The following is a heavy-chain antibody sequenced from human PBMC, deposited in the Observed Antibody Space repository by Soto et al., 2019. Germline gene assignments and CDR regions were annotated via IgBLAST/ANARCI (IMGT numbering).Heavy chain of an antibody. V-gene: IGHV4-38-2*01. CDR1: GYSITTGYY. J-gene: IGHJ4*02. CDR3: ARGVNYYDSSGFCPRDH. CDR2: VYHSGRT. Sequence: PSETLSLTCAVSGYSITTGYYWGWVRRPPGKGLEWIGSVYHSGRTSYNPSLESRVTISVDTSKNQFSLRLSSVTAADTAVYYCARGVNYYDSSGFCPRDHWGPGIFVTVSS. D-gene: IGHD3-22*01.